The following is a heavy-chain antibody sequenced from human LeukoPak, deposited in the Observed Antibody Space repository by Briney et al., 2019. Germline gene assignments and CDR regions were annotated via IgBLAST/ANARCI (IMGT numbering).Heavy chain of an antibody. CDR2: ISGSGGST. D-gene: IGHD3-10*01. CDR1: GFTFSSYA. CDR3: ATPITMVRGVTDY. J-gene: IGHJ4*02. Sequence: AGSLRLSCAASGFTFSSYAMSWVRQAPGKGLEWVAAISGSGGSTYYADSVKGRFTISRDNSKNTLYLQMNSLRAEDTAVYYCATPITMVRGVTDYWGQGTLVTVSS. V-gene: IGHV3-23*01.